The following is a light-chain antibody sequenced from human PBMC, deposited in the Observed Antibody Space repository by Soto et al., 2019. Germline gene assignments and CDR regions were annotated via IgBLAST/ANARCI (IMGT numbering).Light chain of an antibody. CDR2: AAS. Sequence: DIQMTQSPSSLSASVGDRVTITCRASQSISSYLNWYQQKPGKAPKLLIYAASSLQSGVPSRFSGSGSGTDFTLTISSLQPEDFATYYCQQSYSTPWTVGQGPKVELK. CDR1: QSISSY. V-gene: IGKV1-39*01. J-gene: IGKJ1*01. CDR3: QQSYSTPWT.